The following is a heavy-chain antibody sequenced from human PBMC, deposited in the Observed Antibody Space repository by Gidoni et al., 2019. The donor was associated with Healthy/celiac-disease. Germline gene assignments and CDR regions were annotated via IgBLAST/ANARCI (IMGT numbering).Heavy chain of an antibody. CDR2: IYHSGST. Sequence: SSGYYWGWIRQPPGKGLEWIGSIYHSGSTYYNPSLKSRVTISVDTSKNQFSLKLRSVTAVDTAVYYCAGGDPAYYYDSSGYSNDYYYYGMDVWGQGTTVTVSS. D-gene: IGHD3-22*01. CDR3: AGGDPAYYYDSSGYSNDYYYYGMDV. J-gene: IGHJ6*02. CDR1: SSGYY. V-gene: IGHV4-38-2*02.